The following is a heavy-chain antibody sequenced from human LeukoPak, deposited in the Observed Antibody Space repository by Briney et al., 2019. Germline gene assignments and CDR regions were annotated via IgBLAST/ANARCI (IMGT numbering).Heavy chain of an antibody. Sequence: PGGSLRLSCAASGFTFNDYYMSWIRQAPGKGLEWVSYISSSGSTIYYADSVKGRFIISRDNAKNSLYLQMSSLRAEDTAVYYCARVGSTSSADYWGQGTLVTVSS. D-gene: IGHD2-2*01. CDR1: GFTFNDYY. V-gene: IGHV3-11*01. J-gene: IGHJ4*02. CDR3: ARVGSTSSADY. CDR2: ISSSGSTI.